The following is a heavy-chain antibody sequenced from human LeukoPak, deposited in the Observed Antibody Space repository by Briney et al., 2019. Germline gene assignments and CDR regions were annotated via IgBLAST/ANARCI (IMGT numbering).Heavy chain of an antibody. CDR2: IWYDGSNK. CDR3: ARDRRAPYGDYGLDY. V-gene: IGHV3-33*01. J-gene: IGHJ4*02. Sequence: GRSLRLSCAASGFTFSSYGMYWVRQAPGKGLEWVAVIWYDGSNKYYADSVKGRFTISRDNSKNTLYLQMNSLRAEDTAVYYCARDRRAPYGDYGLDYWGQGTLVTVSS. CDR1: GFTFSSYG. D-gene: IGHD4-17*01.